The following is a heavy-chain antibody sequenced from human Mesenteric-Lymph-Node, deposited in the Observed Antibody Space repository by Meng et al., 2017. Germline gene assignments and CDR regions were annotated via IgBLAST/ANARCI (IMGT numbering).Heavy chain of an antibody. V-gene: IGHV4-39*07. CDR2: IYYSGST. Sequence: GSLRLSCTVSGGSISSSSYYWGWIRQPPGKGLEWIGSIYYSGSTYYNPSLKSRVTISVDTSKNQFSLKLSSVTAADTAVYYCARDVRYSSSWYSNWFDPWGQGTLVTVSS. J-gene: IGHJ5*02. CDR1: GGSISSSSYY. CDR3: ARDVRYSSSWYSNWFDP. D-gene: IGHD6-13*01.